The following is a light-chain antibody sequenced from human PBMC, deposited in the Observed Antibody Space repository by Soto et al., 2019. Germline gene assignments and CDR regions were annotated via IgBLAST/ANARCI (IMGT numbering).Light chain of an antibody. J-gene: IGLJ1*01. CDR3: SSYTSSITRV. CDR2: DVS. Sequence: QSALTQPASVSGSPGQSITISCTGTSSDVGGYNYVSWYQQHTGKAPKLMIYDVSNRPSGVSNRFSGSKSGNTASLTISGLQAEDEADYYCSSYTSSITRVFGTGTKITVL. CDR1: SSDVGGYNY. V-gene: IGLV2-14*01.